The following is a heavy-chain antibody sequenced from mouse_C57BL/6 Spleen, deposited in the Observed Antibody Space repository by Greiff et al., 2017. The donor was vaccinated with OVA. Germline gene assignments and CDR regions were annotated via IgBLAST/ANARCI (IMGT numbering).Heavy chain of an antibody. CDR2: FYPGGGSI. V-gene: IGHV1-62-2*01. Sequence: VQLQQSGAELVKPGASVKLSCKASGYTFTEYTIHWVKQRPGQGLEWIGWFYPGGGSIKYNEKFKDKATLPADKSSSTGYMELSRMTSEDSEVYFCARHEGSSCYDWFAYWGQGTLVTVSA. J-gene: IGHJ3*01. D-gene: IGHD2-12*01. CDR1: GYTFTEYT. CDR3: ARHEGSSCYDWFAY.